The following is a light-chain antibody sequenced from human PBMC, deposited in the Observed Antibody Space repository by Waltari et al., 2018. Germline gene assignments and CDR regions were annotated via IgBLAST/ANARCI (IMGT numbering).Light chain of an antibody. Sequence: DIQMTQFPSSLSASVGDSISITSRASQSIRNFLDWYQQKPGKAPKLLIYGASTLQSGVPSRFSGSGSGTDFTLTISSLQSEDFATYYCQQTYSTPPWAFGQGTKVDVK. CDR2: GAS. J-gene: IGKJ1*01. CDR3: QQTYSTPPWA. V-gene: IGKV1-39*01. CDR1: QSIRNF.